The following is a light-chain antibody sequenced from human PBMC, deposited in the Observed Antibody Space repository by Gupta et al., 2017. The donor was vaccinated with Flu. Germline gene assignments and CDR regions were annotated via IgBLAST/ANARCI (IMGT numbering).Light chain of an antibody. Sequence: PGSGVTSACSGIGRNYVYWEQQLPGTSPKVIIFRNNQWPAGVTGRCSASKSGTSASLAIAWVRSEEEADYYCEAWKDGRSGSWEFGGGTKLTVL. J-gene: IGLJ3*02. CDR1: GRNY. CDR2: RNN. V-gene: IGLV1-47*01. CDR3: EAWKDGRSGSWE.